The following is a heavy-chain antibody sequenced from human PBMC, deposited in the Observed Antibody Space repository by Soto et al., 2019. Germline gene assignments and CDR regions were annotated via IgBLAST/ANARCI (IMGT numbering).Heavy chain of an antibody. J-gene: IGHJ6*02. CDR3: ARAAITMIAPDPMSWYYYGMDV. D-gene: IGHD3-22*01. CDR2: INPNSGST. CDR1: GYTFTGYY. Sequence: GASVKVSCKASGYTFTGYYMHWVRQAPGQGLEWMGWINPNSGSTSYAQKFQGRVTMTRDTSTSTVYMELSSLRSEDTAVYYCARAAITMIAPDPMSWYYYGMDVWGQGTTVTVSS. V-gene: IGHV1-46*03.